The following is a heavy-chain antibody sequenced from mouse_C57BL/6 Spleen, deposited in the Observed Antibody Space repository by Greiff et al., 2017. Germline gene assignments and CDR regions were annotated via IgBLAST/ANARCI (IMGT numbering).Heavy chain of an antibody. D-gene: IGHD3-3*01. CDR1: GFTFSDYY. V-gene: IGHV5-12*01. Sequence: EVKLEESGGGLVQPGGSLKLSCAASGFTFSDYYMYWVRQTPEKRLEWVAYISNGGGSTYYPDTVKGRFTISRDNAKNTLYLQMSRLKSEDTAMNYCARQGGRGAMDDWGQGTSVTVSS. CDR2: ISNGGGST. CDR3: ARQGGRGAMDD. J-gene: IGHJ4*01.